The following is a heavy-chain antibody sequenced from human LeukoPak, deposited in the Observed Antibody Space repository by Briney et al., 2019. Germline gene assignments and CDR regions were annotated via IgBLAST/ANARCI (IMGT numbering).Heavy chain of an antibody. CDR3: ARSHGLGVDY. D-gene: IGHD3-16*01. Sequence: SETLSLTCAVYGGSFSGYYWSWIRQPPGKGLEWIGEINHSGSTNYNPSLKSRVTISVDTSKNQFSLKLSSVTPADAAVYYCARSHGLGVDYWGQGTLVTVSS. CDR2: INHSGST. J-gene: IGHJ4*02. CDR1: GGSFSGYY. V-gene: IGHV4-34*01.